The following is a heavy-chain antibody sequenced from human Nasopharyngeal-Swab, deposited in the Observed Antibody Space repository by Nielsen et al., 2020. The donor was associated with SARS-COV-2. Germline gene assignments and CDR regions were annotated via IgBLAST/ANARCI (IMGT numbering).Heavy chain of an antibody. CDR2: MYAGGDI. J-gene: IGHJ4*02. V-gene: IGHV3-53*01. D-gene: IGHD5-24*01. CDR1: GFNVSGNY. CDR3: ARDRRDVDNQ. Sequence: GESLKISCAASGFNVSGNYMSWFRQAPGTGLEWVSVMYAGGDIYYADSVKGRFTISSDSSKNTLYLQMNSLRVEDTALYCCARDRRDVDNQWGQGTLVTVSS.